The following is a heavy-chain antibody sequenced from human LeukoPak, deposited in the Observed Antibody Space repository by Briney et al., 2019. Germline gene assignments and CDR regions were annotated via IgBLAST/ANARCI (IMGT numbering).Heavy chain of an antibody. V-gene: IGHV3-49*04. CDR2: IRSKAYGGTT. CDR1: GFTFGDYA. Sequence: GGSLRLSCTASGFTFGDYAMSWVRQAPGKGLEWVGFIRSKAYGGTTEYAASVKGRFTISRDDPKSIAYLQMNSLKTEDTAVYYCTLPRVYYYYGMDVWGKGTTATVSS. CDR3: TLPRVYYYYGMDV. J-gene: IGHJ6*04.